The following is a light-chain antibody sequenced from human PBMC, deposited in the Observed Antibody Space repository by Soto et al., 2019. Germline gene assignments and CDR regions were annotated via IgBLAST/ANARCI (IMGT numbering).Light chain of an antibody. CDR2: DAS. Sequence: EIVLTQSPGTLSLSPGERVTLSCRASQSVSSGYLAWYQQKPGLAPRLLIHDASTRATGIADRFSGSGSGADFTLTISRLEPEDFAVYYCQQYGSSPITFGQGTRLEI. J-gene: IGKJ5*01. V-gene: IGKV3-20*01. CDR1: QSVSSGY. CDR3: QQYGSSPIT.